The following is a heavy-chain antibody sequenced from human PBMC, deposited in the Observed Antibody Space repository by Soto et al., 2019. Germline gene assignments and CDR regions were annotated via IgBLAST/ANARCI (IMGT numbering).Heavy chain of an antibody. CDR2: ISNSFSDGNT. D-gene: IGHD2-8*01. V-gene: IGHV3-23*01. Sequence: GGSLRLSCAASGFSFRNYAMNWVRQAPGKGLEWVSAISNSFSDGNTHYADSVKGRFTISRDNFKNALYLEMDSLRPDDTAIYYCARGGGYCTPTSCAIDSWGRGTPVTVSS. J-gene: IGHJ4*02. CDR3: ARGGGYCTPTSCAIDS. CDR1: GFSFRNYA.